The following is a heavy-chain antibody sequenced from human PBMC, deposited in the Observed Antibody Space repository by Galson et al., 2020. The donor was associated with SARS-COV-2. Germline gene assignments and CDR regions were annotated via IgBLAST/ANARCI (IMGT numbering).Heavy chain of an antibody. Sequence: SETLSLTCTVSGGSVSSYYWSWIRQPPGKGLEWIGYIYYSGSTNYNPSLKSRVTTSVDTSKNQFSLKLSSVTAADTAMYYCAREGYYDSSGYYRHNAFDIWGQGKMVTVSS. CDR1: GGSVSSYY. CDR3: AREGYYDSSGYYRHNAFDI. J-gene: IGHJ3*02. CDR2: IYYSGST. V-gene: IGHV4-59*02. D-gene: IGHD3-22*01.